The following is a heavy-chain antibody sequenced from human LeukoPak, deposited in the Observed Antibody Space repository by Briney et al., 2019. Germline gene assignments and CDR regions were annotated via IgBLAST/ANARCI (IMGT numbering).Heavy chain of an antibody. CDR2: INPNSGGT. Sequence: ASVKVSCEASGYTFTGYYMHWVRQAPGQGLEWMGWINPNSGGTNYAQKFQGRVTMTRDTSISTAYMELSRLRSDDTAVYYCARDSIPNYYYYYMDVWGKGTTVTVSS. CDR3: ARDSIPNYYYYYMDV. V-gene: IGHV1-2*02. D-gene: IGHD2-2*02. J-gene: IGHJ6*03. CDR1: GYTFTGYY.